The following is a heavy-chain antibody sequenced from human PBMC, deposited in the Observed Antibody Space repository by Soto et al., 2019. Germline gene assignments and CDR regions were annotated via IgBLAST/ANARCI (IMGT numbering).Heavy chain of an antibody. D-gene: IGHD3-3*01. CDR1: GGSISSYY. Sequence: PSETLSVTCTLSGGSISSYYWSWIRQPPGKGLEWIGYIYYSGSTNYNPSLKSRVTISVDTSKDQFSLKLSSVTAADTAVYYCASGGITIFGVAKRDWFDPWGQGTLVTVSS. CDR2: IYYSGST. V-gene: IGHV4-59*01. J-gene: IGHJ5*02. CDR3: ASGGITIFGVAKRDWFDP.